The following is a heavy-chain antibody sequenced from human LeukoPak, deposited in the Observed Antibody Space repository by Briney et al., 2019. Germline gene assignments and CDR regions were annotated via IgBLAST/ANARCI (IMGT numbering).Heavy chain of an antibody. J-gene: IGHJ4*02. CDR2: IVVGSGNT. CDR3: AAFGYSGYDSWLDY. Sequence: PVKVSCKASGFTFTSSAMQWVRQARGQRLEWIGWIVVGSGNTNYAQKFQERVTITRDMSTSTAYMELSSLRSEDTAVYYCAAFGYSGYDSWLDYWGQGTLVTVSS. CDR1: GFTFTSSA. D-gene: IGHD5-12*01. V-gene: IGHV1-58*02.